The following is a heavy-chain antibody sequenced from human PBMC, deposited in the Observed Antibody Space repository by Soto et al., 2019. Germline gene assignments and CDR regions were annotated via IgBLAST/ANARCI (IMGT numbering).Heavy chain of an antibody. CDR2: IYYSGST. J-gene: IGHJ6*02. CDR1: GGSISSGGYY. V-gene: IGHV4-31*03. D-gene: IGHD1-20*01. Sequence: NPSETLSLTCTVSGGSISSGGYYWSWIRQHPGKGLEWIGYIYYSGSTYYNPSLKSRVTISVDTSKNQFSLKLSSVTAADTAVYYCARAEMYTEYYYYYGMDVWGQGTTVTVSS. CDR3: ARAEMYTEYYYYYGMDV.